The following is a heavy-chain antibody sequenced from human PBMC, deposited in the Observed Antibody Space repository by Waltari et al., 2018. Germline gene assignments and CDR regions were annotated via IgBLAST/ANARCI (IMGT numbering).Heavy chain of an antibody. J-gene: IGHJ4*02. Sequence: EVQLVESGGGLVQPGASLRLSCAASGFTVSNYYPPWVRQGPGKGLVWISRINNGGGSSTTYADSVKGRFTISKDNAKNTVYLQMNSLRAEDTAVYHCARGGQLALDYWGQGTLVTVSS. V-gene: IGHV3-74*01. CDR1: GFTVSNYY. D-gene: IGHD6-6*01. CDR3: ARGGQLALDY. CDR2: INNGGGSST.